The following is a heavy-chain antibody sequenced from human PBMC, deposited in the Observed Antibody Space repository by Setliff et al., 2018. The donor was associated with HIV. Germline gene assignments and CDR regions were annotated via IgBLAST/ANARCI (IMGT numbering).Heavy chain of an antibody. V-gene: IGHV1-3*01. CDR1: GYTFTTYF. CDR2: VNAGNGYT. CDR3: ARLGDDSSGYSRVGAFDI. J-gene: IGHJ3*02. D-gene: IGHD3-22*01. Sequence: GASVKVSCKASGYTFTTYFIHWVRQAPGQRLEWMGWVNAGNGYTKYSQKFQGRVTITRDTSASTAYMELSSLRSEDTAVYYCARLGDDSSGYSRVGAFDIWGQGTMVTVSS.